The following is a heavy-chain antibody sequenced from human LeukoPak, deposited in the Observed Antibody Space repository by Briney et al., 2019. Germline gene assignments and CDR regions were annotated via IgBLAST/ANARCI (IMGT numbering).Heavy chain of an antibody. J-gene: IGHJ5*02. D-gene: IGHD5-24*01. CDR3: ARHTAEKYNWFDR. Sequence: KTSETLSLTCTVSGGSISSGSYYWGWIRQPPGKGLEWIGNVYYSGSTYYNPSLKSRVTISVDTSKNQFSLKLSSVTAADTAVYYCARHTAEKYNWFDRWGQGTLVTVSS. CDR1: GGSISSGSYY. V-gene: IGHV4-39*07. CDR2: VYYSGST.